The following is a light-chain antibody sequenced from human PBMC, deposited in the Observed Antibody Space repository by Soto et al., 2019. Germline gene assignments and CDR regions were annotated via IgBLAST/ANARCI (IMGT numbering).Light chain of an antibody. J-gene: IGLJ2*01. CDR3: CSYAGSYTFVV. CDR2: DVS. V-gene: IGLV2-11*01. Sequence: QSVLTQPRSVSGSPGQSVTISCTGTSSDVGGYNYVSWYQQHPGKAPKLMIYDVSKRPSGVPDRFSGSKSGNTASLTISGLLAEDEADYYCCSYAGSYTFVVLGGGTKLTVL. CDR1: SSDVGGYNY.